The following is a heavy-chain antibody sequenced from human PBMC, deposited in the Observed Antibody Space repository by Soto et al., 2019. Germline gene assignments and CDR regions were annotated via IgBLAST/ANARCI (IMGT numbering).Heavy chain of an antibody. CDR1: GGTFSSYT. V-gene: IGHV1-69*04. J-gene: IGHJ6*03. CDR2: IIPILGIA. D-gene: IGHD2-2*01. Sequence: SVKVSCKASGGTFSSYTISWVRQAPGQGLEWMGRIIPILGIANYAQKFQGRVTITADKSTSTAYMELSSLRSEDTAVYYCARDHPVPNCSSTRCHQTDTRLGEENYYYYMDVWGKGTTVTVSS. CDR3: ARDHPVPNCSSTRCHQTDTRLGEENYYYYMDV.